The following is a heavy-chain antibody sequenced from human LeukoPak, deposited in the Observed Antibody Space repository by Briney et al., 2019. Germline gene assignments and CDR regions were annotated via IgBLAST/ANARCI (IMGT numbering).Heavy chain of an antibody. J-gene: IGHJ3*02. CDR3: AGSGSYYRGAFDI. CDR1: GFTVSSNY. V-gene: IGHV3-53*01. Sequence: PGGSLRLSCAASGFTVSSNYMSWVRQAPGKGREWGSVIYSGGSTYYADSVKGRFTISRDNSKNTLYLQMNSLRAEDTAVYYCAGSGSYYRGAFDIWGQGTMVTVSS. CDR2: IYSGGST. D-gene: IGHD1-26*01.